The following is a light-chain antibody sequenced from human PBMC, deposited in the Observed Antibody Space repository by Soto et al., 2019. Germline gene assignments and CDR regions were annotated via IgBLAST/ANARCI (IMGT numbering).Light chain of an antibody. V-gene: IGKV1-5*03. CDR3: QQYDSYSGT. J-gene: IGKJ1*01. CDR2: KAS. Sequence: DIQMTQSPSTLCASVGDRVTFTCRASLSITTWLAWYQQKPGKPPKLLIYKASSLERGVPSRFSGSGSGTEFTLTISSLQPDDFATYYCQQYDSYSGTFGQGTKVEIK. CDR1: LSITTW.